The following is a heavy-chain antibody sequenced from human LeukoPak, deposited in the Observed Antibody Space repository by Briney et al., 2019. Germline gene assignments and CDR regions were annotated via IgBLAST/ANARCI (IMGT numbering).Heavy chain of an antibody. CDR3: AGRDGNIYPLLFDY. CDR2: IYSGGST. D-gene: IGHD5-24*01. Sequence: GGSLRLSCAASGFTVSTNYMRWVRQGPGKGLEWVSVIYSGGSTSYADSVKGRFTISRDNSKNTLYLQMNSLRADDTAVYYCAGRDGNIYPLLFDYWGQGTLVAVSS. V-gene: IGHV3-66*02. CDR1: GFTVSTNY. J-gene: IGHJ4*02.